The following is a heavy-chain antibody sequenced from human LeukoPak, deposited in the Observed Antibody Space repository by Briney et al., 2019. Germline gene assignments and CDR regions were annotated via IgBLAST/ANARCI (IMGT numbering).Heavy chain of an antibody. Sequence: ASVTVSCKAFGYTFTNYGINWARQAPGQGPEWMGWTNTYNDDTKYAPKSQGRVTMTTDPSTSTAYMELRSLKPDDTAVYYCARDLTFGGVFFSWGQGTLVAVSS. CDR1: GYTFTNYG. CDR3: ARDLTFGGVFFS. CDR2: TNTYNDDT. J-gene: IGHJ4*02. V-gene: IGHV1-18*01. D-gene: IGHD3-16*02.